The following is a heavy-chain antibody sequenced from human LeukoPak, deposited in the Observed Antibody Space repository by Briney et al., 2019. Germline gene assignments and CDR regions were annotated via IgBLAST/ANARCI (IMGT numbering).Heavy chain of an antibody. CDR1: GYTFTSYA. Sequence: ASVKVSCKASGYTFTSYAMNWVRQAPGQGLEWMGWINTSTGNPTYAQGFTGRFVFSLDTSVSTADLQISSLKAEDTAVYYCARGTPTTVVTPDHWGQGTLVTVSS. D-gene: IGHD4-23*01. CDR3: ARGTPTTVVTPDH. CDR2: INTSTGNP. V-gene: IGHV7-4-1*02. J-gene: IGHJ5*02.